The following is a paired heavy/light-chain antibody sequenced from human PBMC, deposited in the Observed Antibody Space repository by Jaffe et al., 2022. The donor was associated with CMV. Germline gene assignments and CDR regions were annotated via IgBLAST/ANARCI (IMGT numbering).Light chain of an antibody. J-gene: IGLJ2*01. CDR2: DVS. V-gene: IGLV2-14*03. CDR1: SSDVGGYNY. CDR3: SSYTSSSTPGHVV. Sequence: QSALTQPASVSGSPGQSITISCTGTSSDVGGYNYVSWYQQHPGKAPKLMIYDVSNRPSGVSNRFSGSKSGNTASLTISGLQAEDEADYYCSSYTSSSTPGHVVFGGGTKLTVL.
Heavy chain of an antibody. CDR3: ARGLYDSSGTYPRRAFDI. CDR1: GGSISSYY. J-gene: IGHJ3*02. CDR2: IYYSGST. Sequence: QVQLQESGPGLVKPSETLSLTCTVSGGSISSYYWSWIRQPPGKGLEWIGYIYYSGSTNYNPSLKSRVTISVDTSKNQFSLKLSSVTAADTAVYYCARGLYDSSGTYPRRAFDIWGQGTMVTVSS. D-gene: IGHD3-22*01. V-gene: IGHV4-59*01.